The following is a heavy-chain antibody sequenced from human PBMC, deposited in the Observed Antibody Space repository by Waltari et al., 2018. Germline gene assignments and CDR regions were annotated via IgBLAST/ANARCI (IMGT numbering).Heavy chain of an antibody. CDR1: GFSFRHYG. CDR3: ARDDSSSGSYDAFDI. D-gene: IGHD3-22*01. J-gene: IGHJ3*02. CDR2: IKGDGSRK. V-gene: IGHV3-7*01. Sequence: EVQLVESGGGLVQPGGSLRLSCAAPGFSFRHYGMSWVRQAPGKGLEWVADIKGDGSRKYYLDSVRGRFSISRDNTKNSVDLQMNSLRAEDTAVYYCARDDSSSGSYDAFDIWGQGTMVAVSS.